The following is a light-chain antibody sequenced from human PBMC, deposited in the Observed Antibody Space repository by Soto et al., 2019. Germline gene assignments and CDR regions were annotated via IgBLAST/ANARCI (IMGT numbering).Light chain of an antibody. J-gene: IGKJ5*01. CDR1: QDVSNY. CDR2: DAS. Sequence: IQLTQSPCSLSASVGDRVSLTCQASQDVSNYLNWYQQKLGKAPKLLIYDASNLETGVPSRFSGSGSGTYFSFTISSLQPEDFATYYCQQYSNLITFGQGTRLEIK. V-gene: IGKV1-33*01. CDR3: QQYSNLIT.